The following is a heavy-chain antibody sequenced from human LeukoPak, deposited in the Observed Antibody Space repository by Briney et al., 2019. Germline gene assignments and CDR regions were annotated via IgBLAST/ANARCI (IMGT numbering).Heavy chain of an antibody. V-gene: IGHV1-2*02. Sequence: ASVKVSCKASGYRFSCNYIHWVRQAPGQGLEWMAWINPNSGDTNYAQKFQGRVTVTRDTSTSTVYMELSRLTYDDTAIYYCARAREVTGLTPWVQGTLVTVSS. J-gene: IGHJ5*02. CDR2: INPNSGDT. D-gene: IGHD3-9*01. CDR3: ARAREVTGLTP. CDR1: GYRFSCNY.